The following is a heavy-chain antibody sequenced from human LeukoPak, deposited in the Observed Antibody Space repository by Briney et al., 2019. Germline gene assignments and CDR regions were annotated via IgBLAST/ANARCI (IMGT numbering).Heavy chain of an antibody. CDR2: INPSGGST. J-gene: IGHJ4*02. CDR1: GYTSTSYY. Sequence: GASVKVSCKASGYTSTSYYMHWVRQAPGQGLEWMGIINPSGGSTSYAQKFQGRVTMTRNTSISTAYMELSSLRSEDTAVYFCARASSGYSYGLDYWGQGTLVTVSS. CDR3: ARASSGYSYGLDY. V-gene: IGHV1-46*01. D-gene: IGHD5-18*01.